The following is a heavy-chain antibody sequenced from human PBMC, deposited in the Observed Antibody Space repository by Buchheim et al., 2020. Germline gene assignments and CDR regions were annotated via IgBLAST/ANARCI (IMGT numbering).Heavy chain of an antibody. CDR1: GFIFDNYW. CDR3: AVGAHY. Sequence: DVQLVESGGGLVQSGGSLRLSCAASGFIFDNYWMKWVRQAQGKGLEWVASIAGDGVKIYYGDAVKGRFTISRDNSKTSLFLQMDDLGSDDTAVYYCAVGAHYWGQGT. D-gene: IGHD1-26*01. J-gene: IGHJ4*02. V-gene: IGHV3-7*01. CDR2: IAGDGVKI.